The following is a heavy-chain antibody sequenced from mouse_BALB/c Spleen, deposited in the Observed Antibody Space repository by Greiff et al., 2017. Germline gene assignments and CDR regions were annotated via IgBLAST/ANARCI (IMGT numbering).Heavy chain of an antibody. CDR3: ARGGSSLYYYAMDY. V-gene: IGHV5-17*02. Sequence: EVNVVESGGGLVQPGGSRKLSCAASGFTFSSFGMHWVRQAPEKGLEWVAYISSGSSTIYYADTVKGRFTISRDNPKNTLFLQMTSLRSEDTAMYYCARGGSSLYYYAMDYWGQGTSVTVSS. CDR1: GFTFSSFG. D-gene: IGHD1-1*01. CDR2: ISSGSSTI. J-gene: IGHJ4*01.